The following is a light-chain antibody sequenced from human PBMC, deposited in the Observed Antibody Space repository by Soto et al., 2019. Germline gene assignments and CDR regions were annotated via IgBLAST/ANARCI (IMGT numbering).Light chain of an antibody. V-gene: IGKV4-1*01. CDR3: KQYYTTPPYT. CDR2: WAS. Sequence: DIVMTQSPDSLAVSLGERATINCRSSQSVLYSSNNKNFLAWYQQKPGQPTKLLIYWASTRESGVPDRFSGSGSGTDFTLTISSLQAEDVAVYYCKQYYTTPPYTFGQGTKLEIK. CDR1: QSVLYSSNNKNF. J-gene: IGKJ2*01.